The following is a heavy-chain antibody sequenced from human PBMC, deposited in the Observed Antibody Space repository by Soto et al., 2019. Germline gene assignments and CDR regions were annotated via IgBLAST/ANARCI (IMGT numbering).Heavy chain of an antibody. J-gene: IGHJ6*02. CDR1: GFTFSSYG. Sequence: GGSLRLSCAASGFTFSSYGMHWVRQAPGKGLEWVAVISFDGSNRYYADSVKGRFTISRNNSKNTVYLQMSSLRAEDTAVYYCIKDGSSGWPYYYGMDVWGRGTTVTVSS. D-gene: IGHD6-19*01. CDR3: IKDGSSGWPYYYGMDV. CDR2: ISFDGSNR. V-gene: IGHV3-30*18.